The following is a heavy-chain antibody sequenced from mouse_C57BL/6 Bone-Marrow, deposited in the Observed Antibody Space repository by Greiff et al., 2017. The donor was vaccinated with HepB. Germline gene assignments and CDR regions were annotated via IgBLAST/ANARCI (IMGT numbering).Heavy chain of an antibody. V-gene: IGHV14-3*01. J-gene: IGHJ3*01. Sequence: VQLQQSVAELVRPGASVKLSCTASGFNFKNTFMHWVKQRPEQGLEWIGRIDPANGNTKYAPKFQGKATITADTSSNTAYLQLSSLTSEDTAIYYCAEDYGDLGEFAYWGQGTLVTVSA. CDR3: AEDYGDLGEFAY. CDR2: IDPANGNT. D-gene: IGHD2-13*01. CDR1: GFNFKNTF.